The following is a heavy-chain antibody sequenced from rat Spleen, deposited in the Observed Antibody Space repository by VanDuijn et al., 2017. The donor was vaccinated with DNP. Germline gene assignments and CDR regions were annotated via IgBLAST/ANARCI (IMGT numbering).Heavy chain of an antibody. D-gene: IGHD1-11*01. CDR2: IIYDGSGA. Sequence: EVKLVESGGGLVQPGRSLKLSCAGSGFTFSDYYMAWVRQSPKMGLEWVATIIYDGSGAFYRDSVTGRFTISRDFAKSTLYLQMDSLRSEDSATYYCTTRGIYGGYDFWGQGVMVTVSS. CDR1: GFTFSDYY. CDR3: TTRGIYGGYDF. V-gene: IGHV5S10*01. J-gene: IGHJ2*01.